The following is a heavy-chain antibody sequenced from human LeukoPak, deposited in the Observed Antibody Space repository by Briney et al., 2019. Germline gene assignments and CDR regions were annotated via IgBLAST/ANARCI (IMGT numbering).Heavy chain of an antibody. V-gene: IGHV3-71*01. CDR2: IRNKDYGGTT. D-gene: IGHD3-3*01. Sequence: GGSLRLSCAASGFTVSSNYMSWVRQAPGKGLEWVGFIRNKDYGGTTEYAASVKGRFAISRDDSNSIAYLQMNSLKTEDTAVYFCARDHGLRFLEWSPLDAFNVWGQGSMVTVSS. CDR3: ARDHGLRFLEWSPLDAFNV. J-gene: IGHJ3*01. CDR1: GFTVSSNY.